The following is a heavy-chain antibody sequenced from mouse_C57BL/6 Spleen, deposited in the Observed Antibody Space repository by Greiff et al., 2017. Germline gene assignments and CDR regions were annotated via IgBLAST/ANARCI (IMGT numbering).Heavy chain of an antibody. Sequence: EVQLQQSGPELVKPGASVKISCKASGYTFTDYYMNWVKQSHGKSLEWIGDINPNNGGTSYNQKFKGKATLTVDKSSSTAYMELRSLTSDDSAVYYCARGSSGSWFAYWGQGTLVTVSA. D-gene: IGHD3-2*02. CDR1: GYTFTDYY. V-gene: IGHV1-26*01. J-gene: IGHJ3*01. CDR3: ARGSSGSWFAY. CDR2: INPNNGGT.